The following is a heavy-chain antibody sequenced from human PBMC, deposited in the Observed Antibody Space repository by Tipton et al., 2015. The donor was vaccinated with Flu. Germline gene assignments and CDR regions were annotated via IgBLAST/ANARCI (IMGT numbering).Heavy chain of an antibody. CDR1: GGSISTSGYY. CDR2: IRYGGSS. J-gene: IGHJ1*01. V-gene: IGHV4-39*07. Sequence: TLSLTCTVSGGSISTSGYYWGWIRQPPGKGLEWIGSIRYGGSSYYTPSLKSRVTISLDMSKDQFSLKLSSVTAADTAVYYCAREKDSSGSEYFQHWGQGTLVTVSS. CDR3: AREKDSSGSEYFQH. D-gene: IGHD6-19*01.